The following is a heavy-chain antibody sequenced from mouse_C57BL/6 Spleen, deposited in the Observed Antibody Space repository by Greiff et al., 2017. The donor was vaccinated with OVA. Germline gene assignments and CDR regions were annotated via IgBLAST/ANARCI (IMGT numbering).Heavy chain of an antibody. CDR1: GYTFTSYW. D-gene: IGHD1-1*01. CDR3: ARKGYCGSSYPAWFAY. CDR2: IDPSDSYT. Sequence: QVQLQQPGAELVMPGASVKLSCKASGYTFTSYWMHWVKQRPGQGLEWIGEIDPSDSYTNYNQKFKGKSTLTVDKSSSTAYMQLSSLTSEASAVYYGARKGYCGSSYPAWFAYWGQGTLVTVSA. J-gene: IGHJ3*01. V-gene: IGHV1-69*01.